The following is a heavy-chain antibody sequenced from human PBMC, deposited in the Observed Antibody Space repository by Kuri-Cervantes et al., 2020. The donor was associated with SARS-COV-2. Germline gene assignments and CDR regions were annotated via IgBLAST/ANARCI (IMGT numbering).Heavy chain of an antibody. CDR3: ARRGIKNGYYYGCDAFDI. Sequence: GGSLRLSCKGSGYSFTSYWIGWVRQMPGKGLEWMGIIYPGDSDTRYSPSFQGQVTISADKSISTAYLQWNSLKASDTAMYYCARRGIKNGYYYGCDAFDIWGQGTMVTVSS. D-gene: IGHD3-22*01. V-gene: IGHV5-51*01. CDR2: IYPGDSDT. CDR1: GYSFTSYW. J-gene: IGHJ3*02.